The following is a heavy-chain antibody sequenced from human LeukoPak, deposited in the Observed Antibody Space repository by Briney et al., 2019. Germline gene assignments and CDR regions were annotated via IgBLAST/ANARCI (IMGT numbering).Heavy chain of an antibody. D-gene: IGHD6-19*01. CDR3: ARAVAGKGGAFDI. Sequence: GGSLRLSCTASGFTFSNYAMNWVRQAPGKGLEWVSVIYSGGSTYYADSVEGRFTISRDNSENTLYLQMNSLRAEDTAVYYCARAVAGKGGAFDIWGQGTMVTVSS. J-gene: IGHJ3*02. V-gene: IGHV3-53*01. CDR2: IYSGGST. CDR1: GFTFSNYA.